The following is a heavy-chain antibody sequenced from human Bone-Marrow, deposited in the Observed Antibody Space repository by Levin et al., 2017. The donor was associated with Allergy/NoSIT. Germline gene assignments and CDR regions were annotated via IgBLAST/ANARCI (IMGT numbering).Heavy chain of an antibody. CDR3: ARDLWTTPGREALDF. CDR1: GYTFTAHY. CDR2: INPSEHNT. V-gene: IGHV1-46*01. D-gene: IGHD3/OR15-3a*01. J-gene: IGHJ4*02. Sequence: AASVKVSCKTSGYTFTAHYIHWVRQAPGQGLEWMGTINPSEHNTIYAQKFQGRATMTRDTSTSTVYMELSSLRSEDTAMYYCARDLWTTPGREALDFWGQGTLVTVSS.